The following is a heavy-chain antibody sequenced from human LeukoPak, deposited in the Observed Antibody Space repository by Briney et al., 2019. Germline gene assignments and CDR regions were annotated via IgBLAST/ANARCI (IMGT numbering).Heavy chain of an antibody. Sequence: SETLSLTCTVSGGSISSYYWSWIRQPPGKGLEWIGYIYYSGSTNYNPSLKSRVTISVDTSKNQFSLKLSSVTAADTAVYYCARSGLWFGESDPNWFDPWGQGTLVTVSS. D-gene: IGHD3-10*01. CDR2: IYYSGST. J-gene: IGHJ5*02. CDR3: ARSGLWFGESDPNWFDP. CDR1: GGSISSYY. V-gene: IGHV4-59*08.